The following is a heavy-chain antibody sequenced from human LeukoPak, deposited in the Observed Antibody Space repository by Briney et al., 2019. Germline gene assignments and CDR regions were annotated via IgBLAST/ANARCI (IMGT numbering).Heavy chain of an antibody. CDR1: GFTFSNHG. CDR3: AKDDAWLRFGE. CDR2: ISPSADIK. D-gene: IGHD3-10*01. V-gene: IGHV3-23*01. J-gene: IGHJ4*02. Sequence: GGSLRLSCAASGFTFSNHGMNWVRQAPGKGLEWVSGISPSADIKYYADSVKGRFTISRDNSKNMLYLEVISITADDTAVYYCAKDDAWLRFGEWSQGTLVTVSS.